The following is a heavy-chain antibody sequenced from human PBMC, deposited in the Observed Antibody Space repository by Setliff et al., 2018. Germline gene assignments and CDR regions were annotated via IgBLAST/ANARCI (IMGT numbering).Heavy chain of an antibody. J-gene: IGHJ4*02. V-gene: IGHV3-30*02. CDR2: VRHDGSNE. D-gene: IGHD1-20*01. CDR3: AKDRVNDGIWDFDL. CDR1: GFTFSSRW. Sequence: SCVVSGFTFSSRWMGWVRQAPGRGLEWVAYVRHDGSNENYADSVKGRFTISRDNSRNTFSLQISDLRAEDTATYYCAKDRVNDGIWDFDLWGQGLLVTVSS.